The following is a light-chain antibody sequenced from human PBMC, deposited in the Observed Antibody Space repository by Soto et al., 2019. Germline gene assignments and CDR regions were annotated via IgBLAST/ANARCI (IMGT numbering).Light chain of an antibody. J-gene: IGKJ5*01. CDR2: GAS. V-gene: IGKV3-20*01. Sequence: IVLTQSPGTLSLSPGERATLSCRASQSVSSSYLAWYQQKPGQAPRLLIYGASSRATGIPDRFSGSGSGTDFTLTISILEPEDFAVYYCLQYGSSPPITFGQGTRLEIK. CDR1: QSVSSSY. CDR3: LQYGSSPPIT.